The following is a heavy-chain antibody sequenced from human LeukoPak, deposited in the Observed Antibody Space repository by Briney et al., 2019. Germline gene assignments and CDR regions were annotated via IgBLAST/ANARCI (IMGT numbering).Heavy chain of an antibody. Sequence: PGGSLRLSCAASGFTFDDYTMHWVRQAPGKGLEWVSLISWDGGSTYYADSVKGRFTISRDNSKNSLYLQVNSLTTEDTALYYCAILASAGFDYWGKGTLVTVSS. V-gene: IGHV3-43*01. CDR1: GFTFDDYT. D-gene: IGHD6-13*01. CDR2: ISWDGGST. CDR3: AILASAGFDY. J-gene: IGHJ4*02.